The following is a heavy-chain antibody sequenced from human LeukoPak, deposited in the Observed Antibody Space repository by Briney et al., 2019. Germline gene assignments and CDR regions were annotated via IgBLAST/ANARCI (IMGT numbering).Heavy chain of an antibody. CDR1: GYTFTDYY. CDR2: INPKSGGT. Sequence: ASVKVSCKSTGYTFTDYYILWVRQAPGQGLEWMGWINPKSGGTNYAQKFQGRVTMTRDTSITTVYLQLSRLKSDDTAVYYCVSGYSDYADYYNYYMGVWGKGTTVTVSS. V-gene: IGHV1-2*02. CDR3: VSGYSDYADYYNYYMGV. J-gene: IGHJ6*03. D-gene: IGHD4-11*01.